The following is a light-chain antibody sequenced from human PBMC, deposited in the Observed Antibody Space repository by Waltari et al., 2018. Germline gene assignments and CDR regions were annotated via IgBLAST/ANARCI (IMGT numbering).Light chain of an antibody. CDR2: DVN. CDR3: NSYTNNAALV. CDR1: SDDVGLFDF. Sequence: QSALTQPASVSGSPGQSITISCTGTSDDVGLFDFVAWFQQQSGEATKLIIHDVNRRHSGISDRFSGSKSGNTASLTISRLQPEDEGHYYCNSYTNNAALVFGGGTKLTLL. V-gene: IGLV2-14*03. J-gene: IGLJ2*01.